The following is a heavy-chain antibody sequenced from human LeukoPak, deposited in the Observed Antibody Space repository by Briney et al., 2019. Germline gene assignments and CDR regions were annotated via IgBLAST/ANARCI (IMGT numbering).Heavy chain of an antibody. J-gene: IGHJ6*03. CDR1: GFTFSNYG. CDR3: AKDLRGSLYSYYMDV. Sequence: GGSLRLSCAASGFTFSNYGLSWLRQAPGKGLEWVSTISGSGGSTYYADSVKSRFTISRGNSKNTLFLQMNSLRAEDTAVYYCAKDLRGSLYSYYMDVWGKGTTVTISS. CDR2: ISGSGGST. D-gene: IGHD3-10*01. V-gene: IGHV3-23*01.